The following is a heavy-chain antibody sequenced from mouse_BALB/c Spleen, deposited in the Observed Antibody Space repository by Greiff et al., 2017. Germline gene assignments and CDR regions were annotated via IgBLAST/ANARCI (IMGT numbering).Heavy chain of an antibody. CDR3: AREGITYVDY. J-gene: IGHJ4*01. CDR2: INPSTGYT. V-gene: IGHV1-7*01. CDR1: GYTFTSYW. Sequence: QVQLKQSGAELAKPGASVKMSCKASGYTFTSYWMHWVKQRPGQGLEWIGYINPSTGYTEYNQKFKDKATLTADKSSSTAYMQLSSLTSEDSAVYYCAREGITYVDYWGQGTSVTVSS. D-gene: IGHD2-4*01.